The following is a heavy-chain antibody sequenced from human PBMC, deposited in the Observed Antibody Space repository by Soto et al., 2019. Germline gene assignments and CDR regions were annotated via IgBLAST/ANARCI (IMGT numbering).Heavy chain of an antibody. CDR3: AKVLRGTDRYFDL. D-gene: IGHD3-16*01. J-gene: IGHJ2*01. Sequence: EVQLVESGGDLVQRGGSLRLSCAASGFTFSSYAMSWVRQAPGKGLEWVSTISAGGGSTYYADSVKGRFTISRDNSKNMLYLQMNSLRAEDTAVYYCAKVLRGTDRYFDLWGRGTLVTVSS. CDR1: GFTFSSYA. V-gene: IGHV3-23*04. CDR2: ISAGGGST.